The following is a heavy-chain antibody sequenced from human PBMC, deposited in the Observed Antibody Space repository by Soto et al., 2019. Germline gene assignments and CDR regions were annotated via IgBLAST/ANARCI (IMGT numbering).Heavy chain of an antibody. V-gene: IGHV3-30*18. D-gene: IGHD3-16*01. J-gene: IGHJ4*02. CDR3: VKDLALMGDY. CDR1: GFRFSDYG. Sequence: QVHLVESGGGVVQPGTSLRLSCTASGFRFSDYGMDWVRQAPGKGLEWVSRVLYDGSKKYYADSVKRRFTISRDNPRNTLYLQMDSLRADDTAVYYCVKDLALMGDYWGQGTPVTVSS. CDR2: VLYDGSKK.